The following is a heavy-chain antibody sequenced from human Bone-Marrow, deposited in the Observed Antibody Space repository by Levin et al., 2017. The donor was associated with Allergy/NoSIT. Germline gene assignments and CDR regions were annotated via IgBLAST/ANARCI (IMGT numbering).Heavy chain of an antibody. V-gene: IGHV1-2*02. Sequence: GESLKISCKASGYTFTGYYMHWVRPAPGQGLEWMGWINPNSGGTNYAQKFQGRVTMTRDTSISTAYMELSRLRSDDTAVYYCARVSDIVVVPAAIEFGYWGQGTLVTVSS. CDR1: GYTFTGYY. J-gene: IGHJ4*02. D-gene: IGHD2-2*01. CDR3: ARVSDIVVVPAAIEFGY. CDR2: INPNSGGT.